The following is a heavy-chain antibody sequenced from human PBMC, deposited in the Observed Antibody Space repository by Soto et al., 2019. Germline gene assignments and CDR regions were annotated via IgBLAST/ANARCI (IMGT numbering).Heavy chain of an antibody. V-gene: IGHV3-23*01. J-gene: IGHJ2*01. Sequence: DVQLLESGGGLVQPGGSLRLSCAASGFTFSSYAMDWVRQAPGRGLEWVSDIGSSGAGTYYADSVKGRFTISRDNSKKKLYLQMNSLRAEDTAIYYCAKGTTSSVAARPSGWYFDLWGRGTLVTVSS. CDR3: AKGTTSSVAARPSGWYFDL. CDR2: IGSSGAGT. CDR1: GFTFSSYA. D-gene: IGHD6-6*01.